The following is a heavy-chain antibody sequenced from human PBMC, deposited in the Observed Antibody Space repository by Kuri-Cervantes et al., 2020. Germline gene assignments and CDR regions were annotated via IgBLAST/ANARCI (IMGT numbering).Heavy chain of an antibody. V-gene: IGHV3-23*01. CDR3: ARDRWNDLFAWFDP. CDR2: ISGSGGST. Sequence: GESLKISCAASGFTFSSYAMSWVRQAPGKGLEWVSAISGSGGSTYYADSVKGRFTISRDNSKNTLYLQMNSLRAEDTAVYYCARDRWNDLFAWFDPRGQGTLVTSPQ. CDR1: GFTFSSYA. D-gene: IGHD1-1*01. J-gene: IGHJ5*02.